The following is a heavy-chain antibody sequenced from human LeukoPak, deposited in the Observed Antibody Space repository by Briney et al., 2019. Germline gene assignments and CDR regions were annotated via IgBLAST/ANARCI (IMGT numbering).Heavy chain of an antibody. CDR1: GGSFSGYY. CDR2: INHSGST. CDR3: ARTMVRGVYYYYYYGMDV. D-gene: IGHD3-10*01. J-gene: IGHJ6*02. V-gene: IGHV4-34*01. Sequence: TSETLSLTCAVYGGSFSGYYWSWIRQPPGKGLEWIGEINHSGSTNYNPSLKSRVTISVDTSKNQFSLKLSSVTAADTAVYYCARTMVRGVYYYYYYGMDVWGQGTTVTVSS.